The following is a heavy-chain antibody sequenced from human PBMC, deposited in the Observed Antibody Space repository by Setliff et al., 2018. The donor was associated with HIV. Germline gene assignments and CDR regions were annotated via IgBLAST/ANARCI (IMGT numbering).Heavy chain of an antibody. CDR3: ARVGPGDGYYFDY. J-gene: IGHJ4*02. CDR2: IYYSGST. D-gene: IGHD7-27*01. Sequence: PSETLSLTCTVSGGSISSYYWSWIRQPPGKGLEWIGYIYYSGSTNYNPSLKSRVTISVDTSKNQFSLKLSSVTAADTAVYYCARVGPGDGYYFDYWGQGTLVTVSS. CDR1: GGSISSYY. V-gene: IGHV4-59*01.